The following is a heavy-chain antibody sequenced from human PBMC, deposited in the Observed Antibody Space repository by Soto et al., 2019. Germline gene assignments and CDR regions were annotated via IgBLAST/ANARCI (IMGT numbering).Heavy chain of an antibody. D-gene: IGHD2-2*02. V-gene: IGHV4-39*01. CDR1: GGSISSSSYY. J-gene: IGHJ4*02. CDR2: IYYSGST. Sequence: SETLSLTCTVSGGSISSSSYYWGWIRQPPGKGLEWIGSIYYSGSTYYNPSLKSRVTISVDTSKNQFPLKLSSVTAADTAVYYCARQSRNIVLVPAAIGGTGVFDYWGQGTLVTVSS. CDR3: ARQSRNIVLVPAAIGGTGVFDY.